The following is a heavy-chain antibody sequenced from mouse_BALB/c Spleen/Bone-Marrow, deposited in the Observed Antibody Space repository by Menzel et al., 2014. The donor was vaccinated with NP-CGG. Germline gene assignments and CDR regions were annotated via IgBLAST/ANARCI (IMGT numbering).Heavy chain of an antibody. V-gene: IGHV14-3*02. J-gene: IGHJ4*01. CDR3: AGGWLPSYAMDY. D-gene: IGHD2-2*01. CDR2: IDPANGNT. CDR1: GFNIKDTY. Sequence: EVKLEESGAELVKPGASVKLSCTASGFNIKDTYMHWVKQRPEQGLEWIGRIDPANGNTKYDPKFQGKATITADISSNTAYLQLSSLTSEDTAVYYCAGGWLPSYAMDYWGQGTSVTVSS.